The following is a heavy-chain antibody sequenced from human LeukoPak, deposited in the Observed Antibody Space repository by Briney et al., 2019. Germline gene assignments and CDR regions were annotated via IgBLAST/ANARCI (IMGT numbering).Heavy chain of an antibody. CDR3: ARLLGKFRFRELIHRLPNAFDY. Sequence: GGSLRLSCAASGFTFSNYAMSWVRQAPGKGLEWVSTITDSAGSTYYADSVKGRFTISRDNSKNTLYLQMNSLRAEDTAVYYCARLLGKFRFRELIHRLPNAFDYWGQGTLVTVSS. CDR2: ITDSAGST. D-gene: IGHD3-10*01. V-gene: IGHV3-23*01. J-gene: IGHJ4*02. CDR1: GFTFSNYA.